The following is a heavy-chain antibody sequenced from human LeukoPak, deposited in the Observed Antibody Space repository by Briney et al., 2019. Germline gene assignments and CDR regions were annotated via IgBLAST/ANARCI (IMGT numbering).Heavy chain of an antibody. CDR2: IHTSGNA. Sequence: SETLSLTCTVSGGSISSFYWSWIRQPAGKGLEWIGRIHTSGNADYNPSLKSRVTMSVDTSKNEFSLKLSSVTAADTAVYYCARDSGRSDAFDIWGQGTMVTVSS. D-gene: IGHD1-26*01. CDR3: ARDSGRSDAFDI. J-gene: IGHJ3*02. V-gene: IGHV4-4*07. CDR1: GGSISSFY.